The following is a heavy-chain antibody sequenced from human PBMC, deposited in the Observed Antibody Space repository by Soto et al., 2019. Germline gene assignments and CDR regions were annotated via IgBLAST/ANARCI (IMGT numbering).Heavy chain of an antibody. Sequence: GGSLRLSCVASGFTFSSYSMNWVRQAPGKGLEWVSYISSSSSTIYYADSVKGRFTISRDNAKNSLYLQMNSLRDEDTAVYYCARIHHDYGDYWYFDLWGRGTLVTVSS. D-gene: IGHD4-17*01. CDR1: GFTFSSYS. V-gene: IGHV3-48*02. CDR2: ISSSSSTI. J-gene: IGHJ2*01. CDR3: ARIHHDYGDYWYFDL.